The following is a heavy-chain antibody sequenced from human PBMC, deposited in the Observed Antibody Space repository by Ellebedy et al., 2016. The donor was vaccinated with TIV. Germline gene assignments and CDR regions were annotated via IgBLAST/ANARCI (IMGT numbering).Heavy chain of an antibody. D-gene: IGHD3-22*01. CDR3: ARDISYYYDSSGYYQSFDY. CDR2: IIPILGIA. J-gene: IGHJ4*02. CDR1: GGTFSSYA. V-gene: IGHV1-69*10. Sequence: ASVKVSCKASGGTFSSYAISWVRQAPGQGLEWMGGIIPILGIANYAQKFQGRVTITADKSTSTAYMELSSLRSEDTAVYYCARDISYYYDSSGYYQSFDYWGQGTLVTVSS.